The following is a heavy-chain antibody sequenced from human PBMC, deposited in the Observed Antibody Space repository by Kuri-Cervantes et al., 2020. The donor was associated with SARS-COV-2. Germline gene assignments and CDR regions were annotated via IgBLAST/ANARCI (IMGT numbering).Heavy chain of an antibody. CDR1: GGSFSGYY. D-gene: IGHD2-15*01. V-gene: IGHV4-34*01. CDR2: INHSGST. J-gene: IGHJ4*02. Sequence: ESLKISCAVYGGSFSGYYWSWIRQPPGKGLEWIGEINHSGSTNYNPSLKSRVTITVDTSKNQFSLKLSSVTAADTAVYYCARKYCSGGSCYFPIGYYFDYWGQGTLVTVSS. CDR3: ARKYCSGGSCYFPIGYYFDY.